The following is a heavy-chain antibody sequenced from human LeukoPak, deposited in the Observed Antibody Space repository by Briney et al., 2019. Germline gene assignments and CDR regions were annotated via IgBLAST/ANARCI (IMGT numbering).Heavy chain of an antibody. CDR3: ARGLRYCSSTSCYPY. CDR1: GYTFTSYD. D-gene: IGHD2-2*01. Sequence: APVRVSCKASGYTFTSYDINWVRQATGQGLEWMGWMNPNSGNTGYAQKFQGRVTMTRNTSISTAYMELSSLRSEDTAVYYCARGLRYCSSTSCYPYWGQGTLVTVSS. V-gene: IGHV1-8*01. J-gene: IGHJ4*02. CDR2: MNPNSGNT.